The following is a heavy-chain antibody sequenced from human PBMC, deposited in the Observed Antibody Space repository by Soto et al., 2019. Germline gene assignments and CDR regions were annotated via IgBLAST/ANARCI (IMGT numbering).Heavy chain of an antibody. J-gene: IGHJ4*02. Sequence: QVQLQESGPGRVKPSESLSLTCASSGGSISSYDGSWIRQPPGKGLEWIGYIYYSGSTNYNPTLKRRVTISVDTSKNQFSLTRTSVTAADTAVYYWARSRYTSGWWTPPFDYWGQGTLVTVSS. D-gene: IGHD6-19*01. CDR3: ARSRYTSGWWTPPFDY. CDR1: GGSISSYD. CDR2: IYYSGST. V-gene: IGHV4-59*01.